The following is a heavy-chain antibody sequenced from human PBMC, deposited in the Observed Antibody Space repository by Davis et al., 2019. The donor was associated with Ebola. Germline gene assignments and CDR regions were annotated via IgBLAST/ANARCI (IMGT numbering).Heavy chain of an antibody. D-gene: IGHD3-22*01. V-gene: IGHV3-21*04. Sequence: GESLKISCAASASSFSDYSMNWVRQAPGKGLEWVSSISPTSRYIYYAESVRGRFTVSRDNDKKSVYLQMNSLRAEDTAVYYCAKDQARYYDSSGYYWVVGDAFDIWGQGTMVTVSS. J-gene: IGHJ3*02. CDR3: AKDQARYYDSSGYYWVVGDAFDI. CDR1: ASSFSDYS. CDR2: ISPTSRYI.